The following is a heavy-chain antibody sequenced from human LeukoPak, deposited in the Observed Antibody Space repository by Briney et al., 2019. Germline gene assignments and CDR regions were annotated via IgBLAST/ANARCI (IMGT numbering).Heavy chain of an antibody. CDR1: GGTFSSYA. J-gene: IGHJ1*01. CDR2: IIPILGIA. CDR3: ASGPAYCGGDCTQRMDFQP. V-gene: IGHV1-69*04. D-gene: IGHD2-21*02. Sequence: SVKVSCKASGGTFSSYAISWVRQAPGQGLEWMGRIIPILGIANYAQKFQGSVKITADQPTSTAYMELSSLRSEETAVYYCASGPAYCGGDCTQRMDFQPWGQGTLVTVSS.